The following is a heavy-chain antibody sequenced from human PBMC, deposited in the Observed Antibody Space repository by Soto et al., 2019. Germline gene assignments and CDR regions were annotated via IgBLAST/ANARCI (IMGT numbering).Heavy chain of an antibody. J-gene: IGHJ4*02. Sequence: VQLMQSGAEVKKPGSSVKVSCKASGGTFSSHSINWVRQAPGQGLEWMGGIITLFGTSNYAQNFQGRVTITADQSTSTAYMELNSLTSDDTAVYYCAREVGYGDFSAALLDWGQGTLVTVPS. CDR1: GGTFSSHS. CDR3: AREVGYGDFSAALLD. V-gene: IGHV1-69*01. CDR2: IITLFGTS. D-gene: IGHD2-21*02.